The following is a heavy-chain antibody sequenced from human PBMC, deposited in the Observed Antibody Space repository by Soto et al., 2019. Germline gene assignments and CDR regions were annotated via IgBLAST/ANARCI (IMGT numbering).Heavy chain of an antibody. CDR2: IYYSGST. V-gene: IGHV4-59*01. CDR1: GGSISSCY. J-gene: IGHJ4*02. Sequence: SETLSLTCTVSGGSISSCYWSWIRQPPGKGLEWIGYIYYSGSTNYNPSLKSRVTISVDTSKNQFSLKLSSVTAADTAVYYCARTSYGDLAYYFDYWGQGTLVTVSS. CDR3: ARTSYGDLAYYFDY. D-gene: IGHD4-17*01.